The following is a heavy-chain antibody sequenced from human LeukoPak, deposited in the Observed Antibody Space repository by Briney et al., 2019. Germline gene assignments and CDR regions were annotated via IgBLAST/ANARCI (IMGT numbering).Heavy chain of an antibody. V-gene: IGHV1-69*05. CDR2: IIPIFGTT. CDR3: ARGLGDTFCSGGSCYSDY. J-gene: IGHJ4*02. CDR1: GGSLSTYV. Sequence: SVKVSCKAFGGSLSTYVISWVRQAPGQGLEWMGAIIPIFGTTNYAQRFQGRVTITTDESTSTAYMELSSLISGDTAMYYCARGLGDTFCSGGSCYSDYWGQGTLVTVSS. D-gene: IGHD2-15*01.